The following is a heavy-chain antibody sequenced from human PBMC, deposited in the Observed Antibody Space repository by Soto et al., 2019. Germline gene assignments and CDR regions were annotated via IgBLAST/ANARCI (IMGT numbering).Heavy chain of an antibody. Sequence: QVQLVESGGGVVQPGRSLRLSCATSGFMFSSYAMHWVRQAPGKGLEWVAVIWFDGNNKYYADSVKGRFTISRDNSENTLYLQMNSLRAEDTAVYYCTRDIADCSGDNCVYYFDQWGQGTLVTVSS. D-gene: IGHD2-15*01. CDR2: IWFDGNNK. CDR1: GFMFSSYA. CDR3: TRDIADCSGDNCVYYFDQ. V-gene: IGHV3-33*01. J-gene: IGHJ4*02.